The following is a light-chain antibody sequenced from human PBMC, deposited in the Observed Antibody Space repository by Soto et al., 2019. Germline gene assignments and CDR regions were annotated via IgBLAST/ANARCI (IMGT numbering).Light chain of an antibody. Sequence: DIQLTQSPSTLSASVGDRVTITCRASQSISSWLAGYQQKPGKAPKLLMYDASSVESGVPSRFSGSGSGTEFTLTISSLQPDDVATYYCQQYNSYSRTFGQGTKVDIK. V-gene: IGKV1-5*01. CDR1: QSISSW. CDR2: DAS. J-gene: IGKJ1*01. CDR3: QQYNSYSRT.